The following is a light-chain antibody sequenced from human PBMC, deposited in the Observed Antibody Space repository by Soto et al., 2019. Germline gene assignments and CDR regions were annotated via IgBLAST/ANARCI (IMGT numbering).Light chain of an antibody. CDR3: QQYENLPT. CDR1: QSISSW. Sequence: QMIQYPATRSAYVEDRDTISCRASQSISSWLAWYQQKPGRAPKLLIYDASNLEAGVPSRFRGSGSGTDFTVTISRLQPEAIATYYCQQYENLPTFGQGTRLEIK. CDR2: DAS. J-gene: IGKJ5*01. V-gene: IGKV1-33*01.